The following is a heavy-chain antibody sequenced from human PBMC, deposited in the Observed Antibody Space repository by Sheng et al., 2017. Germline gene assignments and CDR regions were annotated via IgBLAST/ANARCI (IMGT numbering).Heavy chain of an antibody. CDR2: IIPILGIA. D-gene: IGHD5-18*01. CDR3: ARDAVRSGRIQLSASYWYFDL. V-gene: IGHV1-69*04. J-gene: IGHJ2*01. Sequence: QVQLVQSGAEVKKPGSSVKVSCKASGGTFSSYAISWVRQAPGQGLEWMGGIIPILGIANYAQKFQGRVTITADKSTSTAYMELSSLRSEDTAVYYCARDAVRSGRIQLSASYWYFDLWGRGTLVTVSS. CDR1: GGTFSSYA.